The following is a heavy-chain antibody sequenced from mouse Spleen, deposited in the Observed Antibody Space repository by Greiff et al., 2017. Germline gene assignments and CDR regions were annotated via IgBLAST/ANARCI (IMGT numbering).Heavy chain of an antibody. Sequence: VQGVESGPGLVQPSQSLSITCTVSGFSLTSYGVHWVRQSPGKGLEWLGVIWSGGSTDYNAAFISRLSISKDNSKSQVFFKMNSLQADDTAIYYCASNSNYAMDYWGQGTSVTVSS. CDR2: IWSGGST. V-gene: IGHV2-2*01. J-gene: IGHJ4*01. CDR3: ASNSNYAMDY. D-gene: IGHD1-1*01. CDR1: GFSLTSYG.